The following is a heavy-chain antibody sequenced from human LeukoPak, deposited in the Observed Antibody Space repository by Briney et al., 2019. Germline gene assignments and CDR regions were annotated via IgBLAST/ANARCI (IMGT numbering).Heavy chain of an antibody. Sequence: PGGSLRLSCAASGFTFSSFEMNWVRQAPGKGLEWISYISHGDMTTYYADSVKGRFTISRDDAKNSLYLQMNSLRTEDTAIYYCTTPGEEQWLVAEAFDIWGQGTMVTVSS. CDR1: GFTFSSFE. V-gene: IGHV3-48*03. CDR2: ISHGDMTT. D-gene: IGHD6-19*01. CDR3: TTPGEEQWLVAEAFDI. J-gene: IGHJ3*02.